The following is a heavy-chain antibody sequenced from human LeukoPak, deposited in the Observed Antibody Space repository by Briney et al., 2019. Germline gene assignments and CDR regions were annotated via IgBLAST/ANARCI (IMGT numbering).Heavy chain of an antibody. V-gene: IGHV1-2*02. CDR3: ARMGGYSSSWYNWFDP. CDR2: INPNSGGT. CDR1: GYTFTGYY. J-gene: IGHJ5*02. D-gene: IGHD6-13*01. Sequence: GASVKVSCKASGYTFTGYYTHWVRQAPGQGLEWMGWINPNSGGTNYAQKFQGRVTMTRDTSISTAYMELSRLGSDDTAVYYCARMGGYSSSWYNWFDPWGQGTLVTVS.